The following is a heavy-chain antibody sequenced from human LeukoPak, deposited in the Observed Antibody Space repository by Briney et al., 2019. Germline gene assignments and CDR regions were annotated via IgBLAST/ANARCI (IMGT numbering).Heavy chain of an antibody. V-gene: IGHV4-34*01. J-gene: IGHJ5*02. CDR3: ARGYYDFWSGYLVWFDP. Sequence: SETLSLTCAVYGGSFSGYYWSWIRQPPGKGLEWIGEINHCGSTNYNPSLKSRVTISVDTSKNQFSLKLSSVTAADTAVYYCARGYYDFWSGYLVWFDPWGQGTLVTVSS. CDR1: GGSFSGYY. D-gene: IGHD3-3*01. CDR2: INHCGST.